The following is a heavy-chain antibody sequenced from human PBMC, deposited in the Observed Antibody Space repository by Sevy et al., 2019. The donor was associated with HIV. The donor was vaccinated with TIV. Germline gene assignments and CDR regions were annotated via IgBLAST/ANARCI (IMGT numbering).Heavy chain of an antibody. J-gene: IGHJ4*02. D-gene: IGHD4-17*01. CDR3: ARNGPVTTFFDY. V-gene: IGHV4-4*07. Sequence: SETLSLTCTVSGGSISSYYWSWIRQPAGKGLEWIGRIYTSGSTNYNPSLKSRVTMSVDTSKNQFSLKLSSLTAADTAVYYCARNGPVTTFFDYWGQGTLVTVSS. CDR2: IYTSGST. CDR1: GGSISSYY.